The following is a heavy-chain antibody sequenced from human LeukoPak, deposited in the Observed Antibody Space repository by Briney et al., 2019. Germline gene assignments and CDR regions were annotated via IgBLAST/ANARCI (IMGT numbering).Heavy chain of an antibody. Sequence: GGSLRLSCAASGFTFSSYAMSWVRQAPGKGLEWVSAISGSGGSTYYADPVKGRFTISRDNSKNTLYLQMNSLRAEDTAVYYCAKDRVPKTYYYYYMDVWGKGTTVTVSS. J-gene: IGHJ6*03. V-gene: IGHV3-23*01. CDR1: GFTFSSYA. CDR2: ISGSGGST. CDR3: AKDRVPKTYYYYYMDV. D-gene: IGHD2-2*01.